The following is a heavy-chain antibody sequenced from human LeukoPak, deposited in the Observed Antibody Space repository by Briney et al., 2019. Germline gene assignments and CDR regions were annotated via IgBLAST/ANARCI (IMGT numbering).Heavy chain of an antibody. CDR1: GYTFTGYY. J-gene: IGHJ3*02. V-gene: IGHV1-2*02. CDR3: AREKYYYGSGRDGDSFDI. D-gene: IGHD3-10*01. Sequence: VASVKVSCKASGYTFTGYYMHWVRQAPGQGLKWMGWINPDSGGTNYAQKFQGRVTMTRDTSISTAYMELSRLRSDDTAVYYCAREKYYYGSGRDGDSFDIWGQGTMVTVSS. CDR2: INPDSGGT.